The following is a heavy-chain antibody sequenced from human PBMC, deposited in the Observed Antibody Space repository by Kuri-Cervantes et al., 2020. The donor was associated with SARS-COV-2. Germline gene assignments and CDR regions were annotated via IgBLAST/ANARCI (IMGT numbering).Heavy chain of an antibody. Sequence: GGSLRLSCAASGFTFSDYYMSWIRQAPGKGLQWVANIKQDGSEKYYVDSVKGRFTISRDNAKNSLYLQMNSLRAEDTAVYYCARDALYYDILTGLSSNAFDIWGQGTMVTVSS. V-gene: IGHV3-7*01. J-gene: IGHJ3*02. CDR1: GFTFSDYY. D-gene: IGHD3-9*01. CDR2: IKQDGSEK. CDR3: ARDALYYDILTGLSSNAFDI.